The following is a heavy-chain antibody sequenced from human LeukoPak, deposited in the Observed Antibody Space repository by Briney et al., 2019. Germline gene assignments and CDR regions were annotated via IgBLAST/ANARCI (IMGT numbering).Heavy chain of an antibody. J-gene: IGHJ5*02. CDR2: VSCRGDST. CDR3: AKRPSIIVGVSNWFDP. V-gene: IGHV3-23*01. Sequence: GGSLRLSCAASGFTFSNYAMSWVRQAPGKGLEGSQQGLEWVSAVSCRGDSTYYADSVKGRFTISRDNGKKSLYLQMNSLRAEDTAVYYCAKRPSIIVGVSNWFDPWGQGTLVTVSS. D-gene: IGHD1-26*01. CDR1: GFTFSNYA.